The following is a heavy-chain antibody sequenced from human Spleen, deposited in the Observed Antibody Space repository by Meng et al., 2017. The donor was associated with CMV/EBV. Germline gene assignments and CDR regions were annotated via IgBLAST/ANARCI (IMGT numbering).Heavy chain of an antibody. J-gene: IGHJ4*02. Sequence: SFSGYYWSWVRQRPGKGLEWIGEINHSGSTNYNPSLKSRVTISVDTSKNQFSLRLSSVTAADTAVYYCARVLPYCSSTSCYSAWTYWGQGTLVTVSS. CDR3: ARVLPYCSSTSCYSAWTY. D-gene: IGHD2-2*01. CDR2: INHSGST. V-gene: IGHV4-34*01. CDR1: SFSGYY.